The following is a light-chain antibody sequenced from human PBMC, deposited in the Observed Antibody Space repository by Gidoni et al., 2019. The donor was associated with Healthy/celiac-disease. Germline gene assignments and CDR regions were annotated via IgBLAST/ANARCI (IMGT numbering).Light chain of an antibody. CDR3: MQALQTPFT. CDR1: QSILHSNGYNY. Sequence: DIVMPQSPLSLPVTPGEPASISCRSSQSILHSNGYNYLDWYLQKPGQSPQLLIYLGSNRASGVPDRFSGSGSGTDCTLKISRVEAEDVGVYYCMQALQTPFTFGPGTKVDIK. J-gene: IGKJ3*01. CDR2: LGS. V-gene: IGKV2-28*01.